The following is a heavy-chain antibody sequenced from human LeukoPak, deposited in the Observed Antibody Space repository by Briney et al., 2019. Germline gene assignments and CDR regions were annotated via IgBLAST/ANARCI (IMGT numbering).Heavy chain of an antibody. CDR3: ARLITGTTTAFDI. J-gene: IGHJ3*02. CDR1: GGSISGYY. D-gene: IGHD1-7*01. CDR2: VYTSGST. V-gene: IGHV4-4*07. Sequence: SETLSLTCSVSGGSISGYYWTWIRQPAGRGLEWIERVYTSGSTHHNPSLKTRLTMSVDTSKNQFSLKLSSVTAADTAVYYCARLITGTTTAFDIWGQGTMVTVSS.